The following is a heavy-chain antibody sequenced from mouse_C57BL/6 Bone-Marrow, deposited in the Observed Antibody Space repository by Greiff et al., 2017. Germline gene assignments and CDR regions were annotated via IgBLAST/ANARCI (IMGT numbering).Heavy chain of an antibody. V-gene: IGHV5-4*03. CDR1: GFTFSSYA. CDR3: ASYYYGSSPDWYFDV. J-gene: IGHJ1*03. Sequence: EVKLVESGGGLVKPGGSLKLSCAASGFTFSSYAMSWVRQTPEKRLEWVATISDGGSYTYYPDNVKGRFTISRDNAKNNLYLQMSHLKSEDTAMXYCASYYYGSSPDWYFDVWGTGTTVTVSS. CDR2: ISDGGSYT. D-gene: IGHD1-1*01.